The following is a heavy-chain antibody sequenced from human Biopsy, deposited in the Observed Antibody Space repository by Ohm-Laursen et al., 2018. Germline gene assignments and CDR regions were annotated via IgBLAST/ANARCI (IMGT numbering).Heavy chain of an antibody. CDR1: SYTFTDYN. Sequence: SVKVSCKSSSYTFTDYNIHWMRQAPGQGLEWLGYINCKTGATNYAQKFQGTVTMTRDTSISTAYLALSSLRSADTAIYYCARDPLNGHKHFDYWGQGSLVTVSS. V-gene: IGHV1-2*02. CDR3: ARDPLNGHKHFDY. CDR2: INCKTGAT. J-gene: IGHJ4*02. D-gene: IGHD2-8*01.